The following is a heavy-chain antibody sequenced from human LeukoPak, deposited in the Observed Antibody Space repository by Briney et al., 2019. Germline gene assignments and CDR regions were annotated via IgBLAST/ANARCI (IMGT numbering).Heavy chain of an antibody. J-gene: IGHJ4*02. CDR1: GGSIRSYY. CDR3: AREGPRYSSGWYYYFDY. V-gene: IGHV4-59*01. Sequence: SSETLSLTCTASGGSIRSYYWSWIRQPPGKGLEWRGYIYYRGSTNYKPSLKSRVTISVDTSKTHFSLKLSSVTAAATAASYCAREGPRYSSGWYYYFDYWGQGTLVTVSS. CDR2: IYYRGST. D-gene: IGHD6-19*01.